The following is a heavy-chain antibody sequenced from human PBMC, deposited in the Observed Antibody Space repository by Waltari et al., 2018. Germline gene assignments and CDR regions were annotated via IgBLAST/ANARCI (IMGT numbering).Heavy chain of an antibody. CDR2: IYWNDDK. D-gene: IGHD1-26*01. CDR1: GFSLSTSGVG. J-gene: IGHJ4*02. CDR3: AHSFIVGATNYFDY. Sequence: QITLKESGPTLVKPTQTLTLTCTFSGFSLSTSGVGVGWLRQPPGKALEWLALIYWNDDKRYSPSLKSRLTITKDTSKNQVVLTMTNMDPVDTATYYCAHSFIVGATNYFDYWAQGTLVTVSS. V-gene: IGHV2-5*01.